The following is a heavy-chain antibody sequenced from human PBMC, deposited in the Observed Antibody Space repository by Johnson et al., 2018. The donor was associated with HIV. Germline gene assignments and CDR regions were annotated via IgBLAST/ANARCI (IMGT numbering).Heavy chain of an antibody. Sequence: VQLVESGGGLVQPGRSLRLSCAASGFTFDDYAMHWVRQAPGKGLEWVSGINWNGDSTGYADSVKGRFTISRDNAKNSLYLQMNSLKPEDTALYYCAKANYYDSSGYYSVTEDVFDIWGQGTMVTVSS. CDR2: INWNGDST. D-gene: IGHD3-22*01. V-gene: IGHV3-9*01. J-gene: IGHJ3*02. CDR3: AKANYYDSSGYYSVTEDVFDI. CDR1: GFTFDDYA.